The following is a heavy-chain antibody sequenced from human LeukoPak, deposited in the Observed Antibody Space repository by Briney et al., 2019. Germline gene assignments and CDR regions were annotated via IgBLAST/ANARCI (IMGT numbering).Heavy chain of an antibody. CDR2: ISAYNGNT. CDR3: ARALPPTVTTSGLDY. D-gene: IGHD4-17*01. CDR1: GYTFTSYG. Sequence: GASVTVSYKASGYTFTSYGISWVRQAPGQGLEWMGWISAYNGNTNYPQKLQGRVTMTTDTSTSTAYMELRSLRSDDTAVYYCARALPPTVTTSGLDYWGQGTLVTVSS. J-gene: IGHJ4*02. V-gene: IGHV1-18*01.